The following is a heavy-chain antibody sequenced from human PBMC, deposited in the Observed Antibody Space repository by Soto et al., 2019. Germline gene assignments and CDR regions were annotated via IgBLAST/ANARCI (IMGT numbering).Heavy chain of an antibody. CDR3: ANSYGDTWKLYYFDY. CDR2: ISGIGGST. D-gene: IGHD1-20*01. CDR1: GFTFSKYS. J-gene: IGHJ4*02. V-gene: IGHV3-23*01. Sequence: EVQLLESGGGLVQPGGSLRISCAASGFTFSKYSMSWVRQAPGKGLEWVSGISGIGGSTYYADSVKGRFTISRDNSKNTLYLQMNSLIAEDTAVYSCANSYGDTWKLYYFDYWGQGTLVTGSS.